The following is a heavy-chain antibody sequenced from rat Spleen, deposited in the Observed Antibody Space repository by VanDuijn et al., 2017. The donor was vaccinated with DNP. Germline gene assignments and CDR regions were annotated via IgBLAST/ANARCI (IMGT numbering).Heavy chain of an antibody. CDR2: INSEGRT. J-gene: IGHJ2*01. V-gene: IGHV3-3*01. Sequence: EVQLQESGPGLVKPSQSLSLTCSVTGYSITSGFRWTWIRKFPGNKLEWMGYINSEGRTDYNPSLKSRVSITRDTSKNQFFLQVTSVRNEDTATYYCAIQLGVFDYWGQGIMVIVSS. CDR3: AIQLGVFDY. D-gene: IGHD5-1*01. CDR1: GYSITSGFR.